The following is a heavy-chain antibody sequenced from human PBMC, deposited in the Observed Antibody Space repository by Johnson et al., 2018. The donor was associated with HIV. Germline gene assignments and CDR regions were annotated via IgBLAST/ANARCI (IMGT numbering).Heavy chain of an antibody. J-gene: IGHJ3*02. CDR2: ISYDGSNK. V-gene: IGHV3-30*03. D-gene: IGHD4-23*01. CDR3: ARGDWLTVVTSPDAFVI. CDR1: GFTFNSYG. Sequence: QVQLVESGGRVVQPGRSLRLSCAASGFTFNSYGMHWVRQAPGKGLEWVAFISYDGSNKHYAHSVKGRYSISRDNTKDTLSLQMNSLRVEDTAVYYCARGDWLTVVTSPDAFVIWGQVTMVTVSS.